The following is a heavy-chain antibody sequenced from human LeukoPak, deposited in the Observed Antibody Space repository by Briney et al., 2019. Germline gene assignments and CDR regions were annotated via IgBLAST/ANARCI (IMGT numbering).Heavy chain of an antibody. CDR1: GGTFISYA. CDR2: IIPIFGTA. CDR3: ARIAAAGPQDFDY. D-gene: IGHD6-13*01. V-gene: IGHV1-69*05. Sequence: ASVKVSCKASGGTFISYAISWVRQAPGQGLEWMGRIIPIFGTANYAQKFQGRVTITTDESTSTAYMELSSLRSEDTAVYYCARIAAAGPQDFDYWGQGTLVTVSS. J-gene: IGHJ4*02.